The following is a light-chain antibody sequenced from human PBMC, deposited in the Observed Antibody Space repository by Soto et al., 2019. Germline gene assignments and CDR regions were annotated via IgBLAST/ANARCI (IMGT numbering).Light chain of an antibody. J-gene: IGKJ4*01. CDR2: GAS. V-gene: IGKV3-20*01. CDR1: QSVYNNY. CDR3: QQYSNWPLLS. Sequence: EIVLTQSPATLSLSPGEGATLSCRASQSVYNNYLAWYQQRPGQAPRLLISGASSRATGIPDRFSGSGSGTDFTLTISRLESEDFAVYYCQQYSNWPLLSFGGGTKVDIK.